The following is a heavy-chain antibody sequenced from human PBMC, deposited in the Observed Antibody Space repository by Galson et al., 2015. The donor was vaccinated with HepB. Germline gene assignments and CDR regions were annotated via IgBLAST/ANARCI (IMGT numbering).Heavy chain of an antibody. V-gene: IGHV1-69*04. Sequence: SCKASGGTFSRNIFSWVRQAPGQGLEWMGRIIPILAIANYAQKFQGRVTITADKSTSTVYMEVGSLRSEDTAVYYCARESGSIIFDYWGQGTLVTVSS. CDR2: IIPILAIA. CDR3: ARESGSIIFDY. CDR1: GGTFSRNI. D-gene: IGHD1-26*01. J-gene: IGHJ4*02.